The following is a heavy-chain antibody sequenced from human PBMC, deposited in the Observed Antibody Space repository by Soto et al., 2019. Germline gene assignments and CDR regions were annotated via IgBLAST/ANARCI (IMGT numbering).Heavy chain of an antibody. CDR2: TNHRGVT. V-gene: IGHV4-34*01. J-gene: IGHJ4*02. CDR1: GASFSEYY. D-gene: IGHD3-16*01. CDR3: ARFGRMGVDH. Sequence: QVHLQQWGAGLLKPSETLSLSCTVSGASFSEYYWSWSRHPPGKGLEWIGETNHRGVTHYNRSLKRRVTIYVETSKTQFYLRLSSVTAADTGVYYCARFGRMGVDHWGQGTLVIVSS.